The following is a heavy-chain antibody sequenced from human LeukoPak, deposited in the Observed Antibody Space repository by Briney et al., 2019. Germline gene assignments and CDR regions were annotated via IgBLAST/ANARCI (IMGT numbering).Heavy chain of an antibody. CDR3: AKGFGELSHLDY. D-gene: IGHD3-10*01. J-gene: IGHJ4*02. Sequence: PGGSLRLPCAASGFTFSNYGMSWVREAPGKGVEWVSAISGSGGSTYYADSVKGRFTISRDNAKNSLYLQMNSLRAEDTALYYCAKGFGELSHLDYWGQGTLVTVSS. CDR1: GFTFSNYG. CDR2: ISGSGGST. V-gene: IGHV3-23*01.